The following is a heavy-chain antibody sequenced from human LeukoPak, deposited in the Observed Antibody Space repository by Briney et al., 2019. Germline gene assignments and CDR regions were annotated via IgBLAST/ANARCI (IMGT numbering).Heavy chain of an antibody. V-gene: IGHV3-7*01. CDR2: IKQDGSEK. Sequence: PGGSLRLSCAASGFIFSDHWMSWVRQAPGKGLEWVANIKQDGSEKYYVDSVKGRFTISRDNAKNSLYLQMNSLRAEDTAVYYCALERAVAGVEYFQHWGQGTLVTVSS. CDR1: GFIFSDHW. CDR3: ALERAVAGVEYFQH. J-gene: IGHJ1*01. D-gene: IGHD6-19*01.